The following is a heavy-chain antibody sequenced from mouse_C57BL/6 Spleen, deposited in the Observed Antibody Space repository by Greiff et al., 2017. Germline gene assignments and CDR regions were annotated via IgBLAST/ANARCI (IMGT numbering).Heavy chain of an antibody. D-gene: IGHD3-2*02. CDR1: GYTFTDYY. V-gene: IGHV1-76*01. J-gene: IGHJ4*01. CDR2: IYPGSGNT. CDR3: ARHCSGSYYFAMDY. Sequence: QVQLQQSGAELVRPGASVKLSCKASGYTFTDYYINWVKQRPGQGLEWIARIYPGSGNTYYNEKFKGKATLTAEKSSSTAYMQLSILTSEDSAVYCCARHCSGSYYFAMDYWGQGTSVTVSS.